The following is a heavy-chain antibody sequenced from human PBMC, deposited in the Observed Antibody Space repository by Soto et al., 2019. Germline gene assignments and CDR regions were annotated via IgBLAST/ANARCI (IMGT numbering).Heavy chain of an antibody. J-gene: IGHJ6*02. CDR2: INPNSGGT. V-gene: IGHV1-2*02. CDR1: GYTFINYY. D-gene: IGHD1-26*01. CDR3: ARIVGATYYYYYGMDV. Sequence: RASVKVSCKASGYTFINYYMHWVRQAPGQGLEWMGWINPNSGGTNYAQKFQGRVTMTRDTSISTAYMELSRLRSDDTAVYYCARIVGATYYYYYGMDVWGQGTTVTVSS.